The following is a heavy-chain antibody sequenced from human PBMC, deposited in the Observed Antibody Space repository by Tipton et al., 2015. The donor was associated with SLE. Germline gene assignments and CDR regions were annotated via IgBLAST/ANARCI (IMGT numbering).Heavy chain of an antibody. CDR3: ARSTRYCSSTSCYTNWFDP. CDR1: GGSISSGGYS. J-gene: IGHJ5*02. V-gene: IGHV4-30-2*01. Sequence: TLSLTCAVSGGSISSGGYSWSWIRQPPGKGLEWIGYIYHSGSTYYNPSLKSRVTISVDRSKNQFSLKLSSVTAADTAVYYCARSTRYCSSTSCYTNWFDPWGQGTLVTVSS. CDR2: IYHSGST. D-gene: IGHD2-2*02.